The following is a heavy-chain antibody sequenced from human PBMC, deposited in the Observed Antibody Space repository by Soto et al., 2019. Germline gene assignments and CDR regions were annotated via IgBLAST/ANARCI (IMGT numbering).Heavy chain of an antibody. CDR1: GFTFDDYA. J-gene: IGHJ4*02. D-gene: IGHD3-16*02. CDR2: ISWNSGSI. CDR3: AKALRELSLDSYFDY. V-gene: IGHV3-9*01. Sequence: EVQLVECGGGLVQPGRSLRLSCAASGFTFDDYAMHWVRQAPGKGLEWVSGISWNSGSIGYADSVKGRFTISRDNAKNSLYLQMNSLRAEDTALYYCAKALRELSLDSYFDYWGQGTLVTVSS.